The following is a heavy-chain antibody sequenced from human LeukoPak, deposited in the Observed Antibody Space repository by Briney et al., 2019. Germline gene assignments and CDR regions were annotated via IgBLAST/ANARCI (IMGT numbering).Heavy chain of an antibody. D-gene: IGHD3-22*01. CDR3: ARELPPVVNFYFDS. CDR2: IWYDGSDK. V-gene: IGHV3-33*01. J-gene: IGHJ4*02. Sequence: PGGSLRLSCEASGFTFSSYGMHWVRQAPGKGLEWVAVIWYDGSDKYYVDSVKGRFSISRDNSKNTLYLQMNSLRAEDTAVYYCARELPPVVNFYFDSWGQGTLVTVSS. CDR1: GFTFSSYG.